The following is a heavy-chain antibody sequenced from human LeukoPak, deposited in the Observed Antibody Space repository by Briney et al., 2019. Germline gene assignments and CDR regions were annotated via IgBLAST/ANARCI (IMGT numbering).Heavy chain of an antibody. V-gene: IGHV1-2*02. CDR3: ARELIAARCFDP. Sequence: GASVKVSCKASGYTFTGYYMYWVRQAPGQGLEWMGWINPNSGGTNYAQKFQGRVTMTRDTSISTAYMELSRLRSADTAVYYCARELIAARCFDPWGQGTLVTVSA. CDR2: INPNSGGT. D-gene: IGHD6-6*01. J-gene: IGHJ5*02. CDR1: GYTFTGYY.